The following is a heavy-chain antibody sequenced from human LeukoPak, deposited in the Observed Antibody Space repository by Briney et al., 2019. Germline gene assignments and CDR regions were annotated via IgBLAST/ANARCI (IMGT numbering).Heavy chain of an antibody. V-gene: IGHV6-1*01. J-gene: IGHJ5*02. CDR1: GDSFTSNSAA. D-gene: IGHD3-16*01. CDR3: ARGFRGEWPRFWWFDP. CDR2: TYYRSKWYN. Sequence: SQTLSLTCAISGDSFTSNSAAWNWIRQSPSRGLEWLGRTYYRSKWYNDYAVSVKSRITINPDTSKNQFSLQLNSVTPEDTAVYYCARGFRGEWPRFWWFDPWGQGTLVTVSS.